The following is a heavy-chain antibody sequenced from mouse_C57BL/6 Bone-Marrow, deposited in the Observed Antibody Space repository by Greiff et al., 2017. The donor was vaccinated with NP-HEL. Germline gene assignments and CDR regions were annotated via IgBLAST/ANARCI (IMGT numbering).Heavy chain of an antibody. D-gene: IGHD3-3*01. CDR1: GYTFTSYW. CDR2: IYPGNSDT. CDR3: TRHEGDGYFDY. V-gene: IGHV1-5*01. J-gene: IGHJ2*01. Sequence: VQLQQSGTVLARPGASVKMSCKTSGYTFTSYWMHWVKQRPGQGLEWIGAIYPGNSDTSYHQKFKGKAKLTAVTSASTAYMELISLTNEDSAVDYCTRHEGDGYFDYWGQGTTLTVSS.